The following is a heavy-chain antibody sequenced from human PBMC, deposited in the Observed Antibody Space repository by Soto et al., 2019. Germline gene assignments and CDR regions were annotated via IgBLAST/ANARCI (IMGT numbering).Heavy chain of an antibody. CDR2: ISWNSGTK. D-gene: IGHD5-18*01. Sequence: EVQLVDSGGGLVQPGRSLRLSCAASGFTFDSYAMHWVRQAPGKGLELVSSISWNSGTKGYADSVKGRFTISRDNAKNCLYLQMDSLTAEDTALYYCAKELGGYSYGYELDYWGQGTLVNVSS. V-gene: IGHV3-9*01. CDR3: AKELGGYSYGYELDY. CDR1: GFTFDSYA. J-gene: IGHJ4*02.